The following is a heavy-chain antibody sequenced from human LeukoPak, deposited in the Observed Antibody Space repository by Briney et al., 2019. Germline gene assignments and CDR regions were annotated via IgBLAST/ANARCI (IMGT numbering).Heavy chain of an antibody. D-gene: IGHD5-18*01. CDR1: GGSFSGYY. CDR3: ARDSGAPYSYGFAPFDY. V-gene: IGHV4-34*01. CDR2: INHSGST. Sequence: SETLSLTCAVYGGSFSGYYWSWIRQPPGKGLEWIGEINHSGSTNYNPSLKSRVTISVDTSKNQFSLKLSSVTAADTAVYYCARDSGAPYSYGFAPFDYWGQGTLVTVSS. J-gene: IGHJ4*02.